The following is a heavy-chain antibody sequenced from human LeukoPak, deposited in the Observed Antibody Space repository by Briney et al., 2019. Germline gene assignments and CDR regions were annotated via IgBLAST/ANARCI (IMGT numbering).Heavy chain of an antibody. Sequence: GGSLTLSCPASGFTFSSYAMHWVRQAPAKGLEWVAVISYDGSNKYYADSVKGRFTISRDNSKNTLYLQMNSLRAEDTAVYYCARHLDYDFWSGYFFWGQGTLVTVSS. V-gene: IGHV3-30-3*01. D-gene: IGHD3-3*01. CDR3: ARHLDYDFWSGYFF. J-gene: IGHJ4*02. CDR2: ISYDGSNK. CDR1: GFTFSSYA.